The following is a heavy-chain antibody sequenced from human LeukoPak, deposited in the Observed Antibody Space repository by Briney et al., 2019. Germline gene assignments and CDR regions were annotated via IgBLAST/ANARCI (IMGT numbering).Heavy chain of an antibody. J-gene: IGHJ5*02. CDR2: IVVGSNNT. CDR1: GFPLSSSA. D-gene: IGHD6-13*01. V-gene: IGHV1-58*01. Sequence: SVKVSCKASGFPLSSSAVQWVRQAGGQRLEWIGWIVVGSNNTNYAQKFQERVTITRDMSTSTAYMELSSLRSGDTAVYYCAAPYSTRWFDLWGRGTLVTVSS. CDR3: AAPYSTRWFDL.